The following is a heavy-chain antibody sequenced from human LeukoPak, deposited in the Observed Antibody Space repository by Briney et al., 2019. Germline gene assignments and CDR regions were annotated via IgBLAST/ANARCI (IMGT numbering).Heavy chain of an antibody. CDR2: IYYSGST. V-gene: IGHV4-59*01. J-gene: IGHJ6*02. CDR1: GGSISSYY. D-gene: IGHD3-22*01. CDR3: ARNYYDSSGSYGMDV. Sequence: KPSETLSLTCTVSGGSISSYYWSWIRQPPGKGLEWIGYIYYSGSTNYNPSLKSRATISVDTSKNQFSLKLSSVTAADTAVYYCARNYYDSSGSYGMDVWGQGTTVTVSS.